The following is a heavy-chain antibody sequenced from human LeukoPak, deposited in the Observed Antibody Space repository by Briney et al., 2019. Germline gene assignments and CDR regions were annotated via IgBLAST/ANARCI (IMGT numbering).Heavy chain of an antibody. CDR2: INHSGST. J-gene: IGHJ5*02. CDR1: GGSFSGYY. V-gene: IGHV4-34*01. CDR3: ARDAITLDWFDP. D-gene: IGHD2-2*01. Sequence: PSETLSLTCAVYGGSFSGYYWSWLRQPPGKGLEWIGEINHSGSTNYNPSLKSRVTISVDTSKNQFYLKLSSVTAADTAVYYCARDAITLDWFDPWGQGTLVTVSS.